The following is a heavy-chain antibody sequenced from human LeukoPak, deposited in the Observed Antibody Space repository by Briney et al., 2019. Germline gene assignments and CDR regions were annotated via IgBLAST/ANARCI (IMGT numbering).Heavy chain of an antibody. D-gene: IGHD3-22*01. CDR1: GFTFSGYW. J-gene: IGHJ3*02. V-gene: IGHV3-7*04. CDR2: IKDDGSEK. CDR3: ARGITMIVVVSPI. Sequence: GGSLRLSCAASGFTFSGYWMSWVRQAPGKGLEWVASIKDDGSEKYYMDSVRGRLIISRDNAKNSMSLQMNSLRAEDTAVYYCARGITMIVVVSPIWGQGTMVTVSS.